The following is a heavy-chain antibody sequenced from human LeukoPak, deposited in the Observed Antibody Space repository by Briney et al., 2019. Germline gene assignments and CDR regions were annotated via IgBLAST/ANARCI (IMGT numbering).Heavy chain of an antibody. CDR3: ARGYLSSSSSEYFQH. CDR1: GFTFSFYS. J-gene: IGHJ1*01. V-gene: IGHV3-21*01. D-gene: IGHD6-13*01. Sequence: GGSLRLSCAASGFTFSFYSMNLVRQAPGKGLEWISYISSSSSYIYYADSLKGRFTISRDNAKNSLYLQMNSLRAEDTAVYYCARGYLSSSSSEYFQHWGQGTLVTVSS. CDR2: ISSSSSYI.